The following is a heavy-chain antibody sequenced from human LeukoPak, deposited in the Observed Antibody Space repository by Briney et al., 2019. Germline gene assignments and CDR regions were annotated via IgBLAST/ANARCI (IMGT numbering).Heavy chain of an antibody. D-gene: IGHD3-22*01. CDR1: GFTFSSYW. Sequence: PGGSLRLSCAASGFTFSSYWMSWVRQAPGKGLEWVANIKQDGSEKYYVDSVKGRFTISRDNAKNSLYLQMNSLRAEDTAVYYCATEYYYDSSGYRSLDAFDIWGQGTMVTVSS. CDR3: ATEYYYDSSGYRSLDAFDI. J-gene: IGHJ3*02. CDR2: IKQDGSEK. V-gene: IGHV3-7*01.